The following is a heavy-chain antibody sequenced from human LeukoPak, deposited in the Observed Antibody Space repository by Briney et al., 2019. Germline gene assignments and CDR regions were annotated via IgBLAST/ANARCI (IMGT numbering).Heavy chain of an antibody. V-gene: IGHV3-23*01. CDR2: ITSNGGGT. Sequence: PGGSLRLSCAASGFTLSNYVMNWVPQTPGKGLQWVSAITSNGGGTYLADSVKGRFTISRDNSKNTLYMQLNSLRADDTAVYYCVTVKAGSAYADWGQGTLVTVSS. CDR1: GFTLSNYV. CDR3: VTVKAGSAYAD. D-gene: IGHD5-12*01. J-gene: IGHJ4*02.